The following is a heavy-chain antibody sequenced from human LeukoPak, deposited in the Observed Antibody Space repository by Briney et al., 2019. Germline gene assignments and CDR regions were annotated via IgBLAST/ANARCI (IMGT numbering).Heavy chain of an antibody. J-gene: IGHJ4*02. CDR2: INPSGGST. D-gene: IGHD4-11*01. CDR3: ARDNTVQGFDY. V-gene: IGHV1-46*01. Sequence: ASVKVSCKASGYTFTSYYMHWVRQAPRQGLEWMGIINPSGGSTSYAQKFQGRVTMTRDTSTSTVYMELSSLRSEDTAVYYCARDNTVQGFDYWGQGTLVTVSS. CDR1: GYTFTSYY.